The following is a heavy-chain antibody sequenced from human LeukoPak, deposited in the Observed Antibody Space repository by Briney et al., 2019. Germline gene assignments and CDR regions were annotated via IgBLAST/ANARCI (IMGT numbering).Heavy chain of an antibody. V-gene: IGHV1-8*03. CDR1: GYTFTSYD. CDR2: MNPNSGNT. Sequence: GASVKVSCKASGYTFTSYDINWVRQATGQGLEWMGWMNPNSGNTGYAQKFQGRVTITRNTSISTAYTELSSLRSEDTAVYYCARRAAAAKKKNWFDPWGQGTLVTVSS. J-gene: IGHJ5*02. CDR3: ARRAAAAKKKNWFDP. D-gene: IGHD6-13*01.